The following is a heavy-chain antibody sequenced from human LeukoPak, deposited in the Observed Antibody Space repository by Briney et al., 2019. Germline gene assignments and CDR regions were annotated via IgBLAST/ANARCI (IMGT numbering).Heavy chain of an antibody. V-gene: IGHV1-69*05. D-gene: IGHD6-19*01. Sequence: SVKVSCKASGGTFSSYAISWVRQAPGQGLEWMGGIIPIFGTANYAQKFQGRVTITTDESTSTAYMELSSLRSEDTAVYYCARDPGSGWYGFDYWGQGTLVTVSS. CDR3: ARDPGSGWYGFDY. J-gene: IGHJ4*02. CDR2: IIPIFGTA. CDR1: GGTFSSYA.